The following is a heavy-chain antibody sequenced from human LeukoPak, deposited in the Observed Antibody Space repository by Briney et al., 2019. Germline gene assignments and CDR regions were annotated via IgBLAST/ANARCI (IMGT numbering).Heavy chain of an antibody. D-gene: IGHD2-8*02. CDR1: GGSFSGYC. Sequence: SETLSLTCAVYGGSFSGYCWSWIRQPPGKGLEWIGYIYHSGSTYYNPSLKSRVTISIDTSKNQFSLKLTSVTAADTAVYYCARDLIRGTLNGWFFDNWGQGTLVTVSS. J-gene: IGHJ4*02. V-gene: IGHV4-34*01. CDR3: ARDLIRGTLNGWFFDN. CDR2: IYHSGST.